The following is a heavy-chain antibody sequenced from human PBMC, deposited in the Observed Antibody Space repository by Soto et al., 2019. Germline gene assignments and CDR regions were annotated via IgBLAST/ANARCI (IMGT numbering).Heavy chain of an antibody. D-gene: IGHD6-13*01. CDR1: GFTFSSYG. Sequence: QVQLVESGGGVVQPGRSLRLSCAASGFTFSSYGMHWVRQAPGKGLEWVAVIWYDGSNEYYADSVKGRFTISRDNSQNTLYLQMNSLRAEDTAVYYCARSKGSRWDIDYWGQGTLVTVSS. CDR2: IWYDGSNE. J-gene: IGHJ4*02. V-gene: IGHV3-33*01. CDR3: ARSKGSRWDIDY.